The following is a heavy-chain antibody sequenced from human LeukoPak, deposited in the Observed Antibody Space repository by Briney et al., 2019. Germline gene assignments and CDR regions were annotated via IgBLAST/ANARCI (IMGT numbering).Heavy chain of an antibody. CDR3: ARAMVVAATPLEYFDY. CDR1: GFTFGRYW. J-gene: IGHJ4*02. V-gene: IGHV3-74*01. CDR2: ITTDGSGT. Sequence: PGGSLRLSCADSGFTFGRYWMHWVRQAPGKGLVWVSHITTDGSGTSYADSVKGRFTISRDNAKNTLYLQMNSLRAEDTAVYYCARAMVVAATPLEYFDYWGQGTLVTVSS. D-gene: IGHD2-15*01.